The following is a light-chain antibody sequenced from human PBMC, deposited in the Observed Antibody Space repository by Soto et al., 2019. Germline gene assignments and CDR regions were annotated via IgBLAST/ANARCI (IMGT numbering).Light chain of an antibody. V-gene: IGKV1-5*01. CDR2: DAS. J-gene: IGKJ5*01. Sequence: DIQMTQSPSTLPASVGDRVTITCRASQSISNWLAWYQQKPGKAPKLLIYDASNLQSGVPSRFSGSVSGTEFTLTISSLQPDDFATYYCQQYKSYSPITFGQGTRLEI. CDR1: QSISNW. CDR3: QQYKSYSPIT.